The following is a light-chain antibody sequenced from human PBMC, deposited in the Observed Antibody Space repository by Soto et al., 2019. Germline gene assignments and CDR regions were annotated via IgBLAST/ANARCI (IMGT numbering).Light chain of an antibody. J-gene: IGKJ5*01. CDR3: QQRSNWPPIT. CDR2: GAS. Sequence: DIQITQSPSTRAASVGDSVTITCLASQMIYTWVAWYQQKPGKAPNLLIYGASSLQSGVPSRFSGSGSGTDFTLTISSLEPEDFAVYYCQQRSNWPPITFGQGTRLEIK. CDR1: QMIYTW. V-gene: IGKV1-5*01.